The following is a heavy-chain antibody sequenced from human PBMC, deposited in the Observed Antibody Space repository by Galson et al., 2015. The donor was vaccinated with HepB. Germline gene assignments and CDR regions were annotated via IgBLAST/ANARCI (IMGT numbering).Heavy chain of an antibody. CDR2: ISYDGSNK. V-gene: IGHV3-30*04. CDR3: ARDGVRSWYPQYYFDY. D-gene: IGHD6-13*01. CDR1: GFTFSSYA. Sequence: SLRLSCAASGFTFSSYAMHWVRQAPGKGLEWVAVISYDGSNKYYADSVKGRFTISRDNSKNTLYLQMNSLRAEDTAVYYCARDGVRSWYPQYYFDYWGQGTLVTVSS. J-gene: IGHJ4*02.